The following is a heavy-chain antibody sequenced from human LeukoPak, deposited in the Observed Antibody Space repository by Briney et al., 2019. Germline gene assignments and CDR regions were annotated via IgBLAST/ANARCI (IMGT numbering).Heavy chain of an antibody. V-gene: IGHV3-30*02. J-gene: IGHJ4*02. CDR1: GFTFSDYG. CDR2: IGIDGSDE. D-gene: IGHD2-21*01. Sequence: GGSLRLSCAASGFTFSDYGMHWVRQAPGKGLEWVAFIGIDGSDEEYVDSVKGRFTISRDNSKNTLYLQMKNLRLEDTAMYYCTKDTGEGDFWGQGTLVTVSS. CDR3: TKDTGEGDF.